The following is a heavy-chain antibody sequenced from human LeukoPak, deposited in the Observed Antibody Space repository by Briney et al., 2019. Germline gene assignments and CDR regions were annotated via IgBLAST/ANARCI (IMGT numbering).Heavy chain of an antibody. Sequence: GGSLRLSCVVPEFTFSNYWMGWVRQAPGKGLEWVASINQDGSEKYYLDSVKGRFTTSRDNAENSVYLQMNSLRAEDTAVYYCAKDRCSNGIGCYYYYMDVWGKGTTVTISS. CDR3: AKDRCSNGIGCYYYYMDV. D-gene: IGHD2-8*01. CDR1: EFTFSNYW. V-gene: IGHV3-7*01. J-gene: IGHJ6*03. CDR2: INQDGSEK.